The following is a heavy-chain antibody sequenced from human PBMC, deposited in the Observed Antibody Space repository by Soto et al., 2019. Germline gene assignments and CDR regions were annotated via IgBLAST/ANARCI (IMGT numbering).Heavy chain of an antibody. Sequence: SETLSLTCTVSDGSISNFYWSWIRQPPGKGLEWIGYISSSGNTNCNPSLKSRVSISVDTSKNQFSLNLTSVTAADTAVYYRARAPMVLTRSYFDSWGQGTPVTVSS. V-gene: IGHV4-59*01. CDR1: DGSISNFY. J-gene: IGHJ4*02. D-gene: IGHD3-22*01. CDR2: ISSSGNT. CDR3: ARAPMVLTRSYFDS.